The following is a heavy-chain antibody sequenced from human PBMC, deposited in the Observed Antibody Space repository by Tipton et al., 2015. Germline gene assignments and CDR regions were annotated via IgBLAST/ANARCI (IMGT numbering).Heavy chain of an antibody. J-gene: IGHJ5*02. D-gene: IGHD4-17*01. CDR1: AYSISTDYY. CDR2: ISHSGNT. CDR3: ARFAYGDYLTGFDP. Sequence: GLVKPSETLSLTCAVSAYSISTDYYWGWIRQPPGKGLEWIGTISHSGNTFYNPSLKSRVTISADTSKNQFSLRLSSVTAADTAVYYCARFAYGDYLTGFDPWGQGTLVTVSS. V-gene: IGHV4-38-2*01.